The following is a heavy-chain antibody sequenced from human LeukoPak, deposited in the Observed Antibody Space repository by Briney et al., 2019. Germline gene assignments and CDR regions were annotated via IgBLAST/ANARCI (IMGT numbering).Heavy chain of an antibody. Sequence: SETLSLTCAVSGGSFSSDNWWSWVRQPPGKGLAWIGEVFHSGSTNYNPSLKSRVTISVDKSKSQFSLKLNSVTAADTAVYYCARVGYDFWSGYDYWGQGTLVTVSS. CDR3: ARVGYDFWSGYDY. D-gene: IGHD3-3*01. CDR2: VFHSGST. CDR1: GGSFSSDNW. J-gene: IGHJ4*02. V-gene: IGHV4-4*02.